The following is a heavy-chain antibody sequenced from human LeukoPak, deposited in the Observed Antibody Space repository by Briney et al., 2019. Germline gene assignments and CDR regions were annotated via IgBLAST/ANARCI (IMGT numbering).Heavy chain of an antibody. V-gene: IGHV3-33*01. CDR3: ARDYNGMDV. CDR1: GFTFSSYG. CDR2: IWYDGSNK. Sequence: GGSLRLSCAASGFTFSSYGMYWVRQAPGKGLEWVAVIWYDGSNKYYADSVKGRFTISRDNAKNSLYLQMNSLRAEDTAVYYCARDYNGMDVWGQGTTVTVSS. J-gene: IGHJ6*02.